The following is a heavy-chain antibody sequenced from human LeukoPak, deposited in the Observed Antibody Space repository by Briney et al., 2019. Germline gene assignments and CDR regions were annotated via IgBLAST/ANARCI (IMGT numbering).Heavy chain of an antibody. CDR1: GYTFASYD. D-gene: IGHD3-22*01. CDR3: ARGPTSYYDSNGYYYGY. V-gene: IGHV1-8*01. Sequence: ASVKVSCTASGYTFASYDINWVRQATGQGLEWMGWMNPNSGNTGYAQKFQGRVTMTRNTSIRTAYMELSSLRSDDTAVYYCARGPTSYYDSNGYYYGYWGQGTLVTVSS. J-gene: IGHJ4*02. CDR2: MNPNSGNT.